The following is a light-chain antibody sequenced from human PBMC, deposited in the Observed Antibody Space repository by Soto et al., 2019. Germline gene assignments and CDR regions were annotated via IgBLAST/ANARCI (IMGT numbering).Light chain of an antibody. J-gene: IGLJ2*01. V-gene: IGLV1-47*01. CDR1: SYNIGSHD. CDR2: RNN. CDR3: AAWDDSLSGVV. Sequence: QSVLTQPPSASGTPGQRVTISCSGSSYNIGSHDVYWYQQLPGTAPKLLIYRNNQRPSGVPDRFSGSKSGTSASLAISGLRSEDEDDYYCAAWDDSLSGVVFGGGTKLTVL.